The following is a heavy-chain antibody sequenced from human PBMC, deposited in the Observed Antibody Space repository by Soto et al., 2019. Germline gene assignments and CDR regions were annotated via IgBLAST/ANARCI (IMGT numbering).Heavy chain of an antibody. D-gene: IGHD4-17*01. V-gene: IGHV3-66*01. CDR2: IYSGGST. CDR3: ARTWDYGDYYFDY. J-gene: IGHJ4*02. CDR1: GFTVSSNY. Sequence: EVQLVGSGGGLVQPGGSLRLSCAASGFTVSSNYMSWVRQAPGKGLEWVSVIYSGGSTYYADSVKGRFTISRDNSKNTLYLQMNSLRAEDTAVYYCARTWDYGDYYFDYWGQGTLVTVSS.